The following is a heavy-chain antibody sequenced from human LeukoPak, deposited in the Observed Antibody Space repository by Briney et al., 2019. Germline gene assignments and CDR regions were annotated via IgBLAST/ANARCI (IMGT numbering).Heavy chain of an antibody. D-gene: IGHD3-3*01. Sequence: SETLSLTCAVYGGSFSGYYWSWIRQPPGKGLEWIGEIHHSGSTNYNPSLKSRVTISVDTSKNQFSLKLSSVTAANTAVYYCARSYDFWSGYHKTYNWFDPWGQGTLVTVSS. CDR3: ARSYDFWSGYHKTYNWFDP. J-gene: IGHJ5*02. CDR1: GGSFSGYY. CDR2: IHHSGST. V-gene: IGHV4-34*01.